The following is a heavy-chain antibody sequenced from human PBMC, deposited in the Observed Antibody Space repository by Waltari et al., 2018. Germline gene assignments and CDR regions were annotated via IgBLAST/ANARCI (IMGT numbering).Heavy chain of an antibody. CDR3: ARDDRSCGGDCYFLDH. CDR2: ISASKGNT. Sequence: QIQLVQSGAEVKKPGASVKVSCKASGYTFSRYGITWVRQAPGQGLEWMGTISASKGNTNYAQKVQGRVTMTTDTSTSTAQMELRSLTSDDTAVYYCARDDRSCGGDCYFLDHWGQGTLVTVSS. CDR1: GYTFSRYG. V-gene: IGHV1-18*01. D-gene: IGHD2-21*02. J-gene: IGHJ4*02.